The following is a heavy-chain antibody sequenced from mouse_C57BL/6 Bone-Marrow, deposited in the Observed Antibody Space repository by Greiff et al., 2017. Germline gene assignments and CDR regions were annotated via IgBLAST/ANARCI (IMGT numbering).Heavy chain of an antibody. CDR1: GYAFSSSW. D-gene: IGHD1-1*01. V-gene: IGHV1-82*01. CDR3: ARAPYGRYAMDY. Sequence: VQLQHSGPELVKPGASVKISCKASGYAFSSSWMNWVKQRPGKGLEWIGRIYPGDGDTNYNGKFKGKATLTADKSSSTAYMQLSSLTSEDSAVYFCARAPYGRYAMDYWGQGTSVTVSS. J-gene: IGHJ4*01. CDR2: IYPGDGDT.